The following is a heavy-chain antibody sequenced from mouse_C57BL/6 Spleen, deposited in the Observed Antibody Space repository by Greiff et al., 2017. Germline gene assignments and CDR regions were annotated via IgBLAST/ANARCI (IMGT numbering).Heavy chain of an antibody. V-gene: IGHV7-1*01. J-gene: IGHJ4*01. Sequence: EVKLMESGGGLVQSGRSLRLSCATSGFTFSDFYMEWVRQAPGKGLEWIAASRNKANDYTTEYSASVKGRFIVSRDTSQSILYLQMNALRAEDTAIYYCARDDLFYYAMDYWGQGTSVTVSS. CDR1: GFTFSDFY. CDR2: SRNKANDYTT. CDR3: ARDDLFYYAMDY. D-gene: IGHD1-1*01.